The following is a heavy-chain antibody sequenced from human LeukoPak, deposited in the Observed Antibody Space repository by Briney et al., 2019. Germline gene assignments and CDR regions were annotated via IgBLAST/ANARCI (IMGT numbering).Heavy chain of an antibody. CDR2: ISAYNGNT. Sequence: ASVTVSCKASGYTFISYGISWVRQAPGQGLEWMGWISAYNGNTNYAQKFQGRVTMTTDTSTSTAYMEPRSLRSDDTAVYYCARGEVGGSYGIAFDYWGQGTLVTVSS. CDR3: ARGEVGGSYGIAFDY. CDR1: GYTFISYG. D-gene: IGHD1-26*01. V-gene: IGHV1-18*01. J-gene: IGHJ4*02.